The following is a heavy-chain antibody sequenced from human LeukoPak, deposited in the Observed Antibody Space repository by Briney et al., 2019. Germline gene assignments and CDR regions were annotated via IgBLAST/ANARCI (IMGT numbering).Heavy chain of an antibody. D-gene: IGHD6-19*01. J-gene: IGHJ4*02. CDR1: GGSISSYY. V-gene: IGHV4-59*08. CDR3: ARHHSSSGLYYFDY. CDR2: INYSGST. Sequence: PSETLSLTCTVSGGSISSYYWSWIRQPPGKGLEWIGYINYSGSTKYNPSLKSRVTISVDTSKNQFSLKVSSVTAADTAFYYCARHHSSSGLYYFDYWGQGTLVTVSS.